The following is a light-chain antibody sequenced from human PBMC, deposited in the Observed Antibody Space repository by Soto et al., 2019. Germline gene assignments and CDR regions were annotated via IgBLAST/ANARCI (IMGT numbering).Light chain of an antibody. CDR1: SSGVGGSDY. CDR3: SSYIRSGSYV. J-gene: IGLJ1*01. Sequence: QSALTQPASVSGSPGQSISISCTGTSSGVGGSDYVSWYQQHPGKASKLMIYDVSNRPSGVSNRFSGSKSGNTASLSISGLQAEDEADYYCSSYIRSGSYVFGTGTKLTVL. CDR2: DVS. V-gene: IGLV2-14*01.